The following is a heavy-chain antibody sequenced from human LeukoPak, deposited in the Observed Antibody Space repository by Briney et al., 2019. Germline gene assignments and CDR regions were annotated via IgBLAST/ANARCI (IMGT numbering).Heavy chain of an antibody. CDR1: GGSISSYY. J-gene: IGHJ4*02. CDR3: ARGRLTGTTG. CDR2: IYYSGST. V-gene: IGHV4-59*01. Sequence: SETLSLTCTVSGGSISSYYWSWIRQPPGKGLEWIGYIYYSGSTNYNPSLKSRVTISVDTSKNQFSLKLSSVTAADTAVYYCARGRLTGTTGWGQGTLVTVSS. D-gene: IGHD1-7*01.